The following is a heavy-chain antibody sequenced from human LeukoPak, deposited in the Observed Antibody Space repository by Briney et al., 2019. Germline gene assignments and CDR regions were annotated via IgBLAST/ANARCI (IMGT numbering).Heavy chain of an antibody. D-gene: IGHD6-13*01. Sequence: GESLKISCKGSGYSFTSYWIAWVRQMPGKGLDWMGFFYPDDSDTRYSPSFQGQVTISADKSISTAYLQWSSLKASDTAMYYCARDLAAAGTGNWFGPWGQGTLVTVSS. J-gene: IGHJ5*02. CDR1: GYSFTSYW. CDR2: FYPDDSDT. CDR3: ARDLAAAGTGNWFGP. V-gene: IGHV5-51*06.